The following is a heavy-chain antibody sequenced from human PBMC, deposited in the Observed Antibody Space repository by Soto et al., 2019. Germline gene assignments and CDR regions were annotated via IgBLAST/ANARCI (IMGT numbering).Heavy chain of an antibody. CDR1: GFTFTSSA. Sequence: SVKVSCKASGFTFTSSAVQWVRQARGQRLEWIGGIVVGSGNTNYAQKFQERVTSTRDMSTSTAYMELSSLRSEDTAVYYCAAGGPLYCSSTSCYRGRGNYYGMDVWGQGTTVTVSS. V-gene: IGHV1-58*01. CDR3: AAGGPLYCSSTSCYRGRGNYYGMDV. CDR2: IVVGSGNT. D-gene: IGHD2-2*02. J-gene: IGHJ6*02.